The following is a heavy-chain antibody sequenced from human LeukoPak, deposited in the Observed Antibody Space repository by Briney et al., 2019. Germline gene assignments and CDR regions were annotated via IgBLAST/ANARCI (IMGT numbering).Heavy chain of an antibody. V-gene: IGHV3-23*01. CDR1: GFPFSSYA. CDR2: ISDSGGST. CDR3: AKKPSSGYYYIDY. D-gene: IGHD3-22*01. J-gene: IGHJ4*02. Sequence: GGSLRLSCAASGFPFSSYAMSWVRQAPGKGLEWVSTISDSGGSTYYADSVKGRFTISRDNSKNTLYLQMNSLRAEDTAVYCCAKKPSSGYYYIDYWGQGNLVTVSS.